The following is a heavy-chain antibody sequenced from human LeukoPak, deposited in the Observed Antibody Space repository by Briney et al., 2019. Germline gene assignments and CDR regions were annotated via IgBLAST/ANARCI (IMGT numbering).Heavy chain of an antibody. CDR2: INLSGGSS. D-gene: IGHD5-24*01. Sequence: DSVKVSCKASGYTFTTYYIHWVRQAPGQGLEWMGIINLSGGSSTYAQKFQGRVTMTRDTSTTTVYMELSSLRSEDTAVYYCARGPEDGYNFDYWGQGTLVTVS. J-gene: IGHJ4*02. CDR3: ARGPEDGYNFDY. V-gene: IGHV1-46*01. CDR1: GYTFTTYY.